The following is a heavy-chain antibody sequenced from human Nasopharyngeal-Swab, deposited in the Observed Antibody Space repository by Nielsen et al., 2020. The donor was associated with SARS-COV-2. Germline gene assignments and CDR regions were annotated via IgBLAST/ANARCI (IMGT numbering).Heavy chain of an antibody. V-gene: IGHV4-61*02. CDR2: IYTSGST. J-gene: IGHJ6*02. D-gene: IGHD4-17*01. CDR3: ARDSGHDYGFSSRASKNVPPPYYGMDV. Sequence: SETLSLTCTVSGGSISSGGYYWSWIRQPAGKGLEWIGRIYTSGSTNYNPSLKSRVTISVDTSKNQFSLKLSSVTAADTAVYYCARDSGHDYGFSSRASKNVPPPYYGMDVWGQGTTVTVSS. CDR1: GGSISSGGYY.